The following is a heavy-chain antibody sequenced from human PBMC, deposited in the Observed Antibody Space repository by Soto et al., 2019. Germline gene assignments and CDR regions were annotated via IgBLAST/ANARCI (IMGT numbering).Heavy chain of an antibody. Sequence: QVQLVESGAGVVQPGRSLRLSCAASGFTFSSYAMHWVRQAPGKGLEWVAVISYDGSNKYYADSVKGRFTISRDNSKNTLYLQMNSLRAEDTAVYYCARGLRFLEWFPTDAFDIWGQGTMVTVSS. CDR2: ISYDGSNK. CDR1: GFTFSSYA. CDR3: ARGLRFLEWFPTDAFDI. J-gene: IGHJ3*02. D-gene: IGHD3-3*01. V-gene: IGHV3-30-3*01.